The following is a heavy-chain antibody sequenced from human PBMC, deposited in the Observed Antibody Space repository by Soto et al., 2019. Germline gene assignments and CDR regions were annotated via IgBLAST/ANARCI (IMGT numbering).Heavy chain of an antibody. CDR3: ARSTVRRRYCYRFAS. D-gene: IGHD2-15*01. V-gene: IGHV1-18*01. J-gene: IGHJ5*01. CDR1: GYRFMTYG. CDR2: ISPYNGNT. Sequence: ATVKVDCKTSGYRFMTYGITWVRQAPGQGLEWMGWISPYNGNTHYVQKFQDRVTMTTETSTSTAYMELRSLRSDDTAVYFCARSTVRRRYCYRFASGG.